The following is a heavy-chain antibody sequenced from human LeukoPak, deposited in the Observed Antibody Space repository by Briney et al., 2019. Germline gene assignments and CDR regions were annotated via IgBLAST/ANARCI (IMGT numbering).Heavy chain of an antibody. CDR1: GGSFSGYY. V-gene: IGHV4-34*01. CDR2: INHSGST. Sequence: SETLSLTCAVYGGSFSGYYWSWIRQPPGKGLEWIGEINHSGSTNYNPSLKSRVTISVDTSKNQFSLKLSSVTAADTAVYYCARLRYFDYWGQGTLVTISS. D-gene: IGHD3-9*01. CDR3: ARLRYFDY. J-gene: IGHJ4*02.